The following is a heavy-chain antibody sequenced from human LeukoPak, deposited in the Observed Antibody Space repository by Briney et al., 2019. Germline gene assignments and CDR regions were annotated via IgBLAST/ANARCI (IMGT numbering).Heavy chain of an antibody. J-gene: IGHJ5*02. CDR3: ARAAVSNWFDP. CDR2: IYYSGST. CDR1: GGSISSYY. V-gene: IGHV4-59*08. Sequence: SETLSLTCTVSGGSISSYYWSWIRQPPGKGLEWIGYIYYSGSTNYNPSLKSRVTISVDTSKNQFSLKLSSVTAADTAVYYCARAAVSNWFDPWGQGTLVTVSS.